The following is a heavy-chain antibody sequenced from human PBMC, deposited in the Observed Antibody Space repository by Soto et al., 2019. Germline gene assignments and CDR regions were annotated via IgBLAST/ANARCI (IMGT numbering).Heavy chain of an antibody. V-gene: IGHV1-69*05. CDR3: ARDRGSSGYSCY. J-gene: IGHJ4*02. CDR1: GGTFSSYA. CDR2: IIPIFGTA. D-gene: IGHD3-22*01. Sequence: SVKVSCKASGGTFSSYAISWVRQAPGQGLEWMGGIIPIFGTANYAQKLQGRVTMTTDTSTSTAYMELRSLRSDDTAVYYCARDRGSSGYSCYWGQGTLVTVSS.